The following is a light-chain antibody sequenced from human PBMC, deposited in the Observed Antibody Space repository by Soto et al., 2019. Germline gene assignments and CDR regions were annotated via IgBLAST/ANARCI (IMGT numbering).Light chain of an antibody. J-gene: IGKJ1*01. Sequence: DIQMTQSPSSLSASVGDRVTVTCRASQSITTYLNWYQQKPGKAPKLLIYSASSLQSGVPSRFSGRTSGTDFTLTISSMQPEDFATYYCQQSYSSPPTFDHWPTVHIK. CDR2: SAS. CDR1: QSITTY. V-gene: IGKV1-39*01. CDR3: QQSYSSPPT.